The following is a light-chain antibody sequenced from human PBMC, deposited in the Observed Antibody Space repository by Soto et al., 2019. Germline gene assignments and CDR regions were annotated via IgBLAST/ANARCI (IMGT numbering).Light chain of an antibody. V-gene: IGLV1-44*01. Sequence: QSVLTQPPSASGTPGQRVTISCSGSMSNIGSDTVNWYQQLPGTAPKLLIHRSNQRPSGFPGRFSGSKSGTSASLAISGLQPEDEAYYHCASWDASLNGWVFGGGTKLTVL. CDR2: RSN. CDR3: ASWDASLNGWV. CDR1: MSNIGSDT. J-gene: IGLJ3*02.